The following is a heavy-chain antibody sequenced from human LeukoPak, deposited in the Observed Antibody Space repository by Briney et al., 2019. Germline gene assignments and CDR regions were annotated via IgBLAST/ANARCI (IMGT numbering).Heavy chain of an antibody. J-gene: IGHJ4*02. V-gene: IGHV3-53*01. CDR2: LYYGVST. Sequence: PGGSLRLSCVVSGFTVSGDYISWFRQAPGKGLEWVSVLYYGVSTFYKDSVKGRFTTSGDNFNNTVYLQMNSLRAEDTAVYYCAKFQRAAVAGGYFDHWGQGTLVTVSS. D-gene: IGHD6-19*01. CDR1: GFTVSGDY. CDR3: AKFQRAAVAGGYFDH.